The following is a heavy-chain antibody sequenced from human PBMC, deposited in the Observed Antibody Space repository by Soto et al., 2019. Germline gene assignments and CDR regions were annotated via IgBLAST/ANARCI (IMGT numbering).Heavy chain of an antibody. D-gene: IGHD3-9*01. V-gene: IGHV4-31*03. CDR3: ARTARNRILTGYLYYFDY. Sequence: QVQLQESGPGLVKPSQTLSLTCTVSGGSISSGGYYWSWIRQHPGKGLEWIGYIYYSGSTYYNPSLKSRVTISVDTSKNQFSLKLSSVTAADTAVYYCARTARNRILTGYLYYFDYWGQGTLVTVSS. CDR2: IYYSGST. CDR1: GGSISSGGYY. J-gene: IGHJ4*02.